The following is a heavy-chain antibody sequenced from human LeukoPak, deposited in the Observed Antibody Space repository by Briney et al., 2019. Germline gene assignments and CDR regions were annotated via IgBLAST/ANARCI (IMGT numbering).Heavy chain of an antibody. D-gene: IGHD6-13*01. V-gene: IGHV3-23*01. CDR3: ARRGTGIAGNRQFYFDF. CDR1: GLTFSTYA. J-gene: IGHJ4*02. CDR2: ISGTSGGT. Sequence: PGGSLRLSCAASGLTFSTYAMSWVRQAPGKGLEWVSTISGTSGGTYYADSVKGRFTISRDNSKNTLYLQMNSLRDEDTAVYYCARRGTGIAGNRQFYFDFWGQGTLVTVSS.